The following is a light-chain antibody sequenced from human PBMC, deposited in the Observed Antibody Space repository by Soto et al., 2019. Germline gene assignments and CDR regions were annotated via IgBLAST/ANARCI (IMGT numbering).Light chain of an antibody. J-gene: IGKJ1*01. CDR2: HAS. Sequence: DIQMTQSPSTLSASIGDRVTITCRASQTINNWLAWYQQKPGKAPNLLVYHASNLETGVPSRFSGSAFGTEFTLAISSLQPDDFATYYCQHYNSYPWTFGQGTKVGIK. CDR3: QHYNSYPWT. V-gene: IGKV1-5*01. CDR1: QTINNW.